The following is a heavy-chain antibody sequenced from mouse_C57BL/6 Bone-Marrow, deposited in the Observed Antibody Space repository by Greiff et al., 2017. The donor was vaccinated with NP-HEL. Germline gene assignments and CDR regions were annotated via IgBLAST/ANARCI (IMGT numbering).Heavy chain of an antibody. CDR3: ARYGYFFDY. V-gene: IGHV1-64*01. D-gene: IGHD1-2*01. CDR1: GYTFTSYW. Sequence: VKLVESGAELVKPGASVKLSCKASGYTFTSYWMHWVKQRPGQGLEWIGMIHPNSGSTNYNEKFKSKATLTVDKSSSTAYMQLSSLTSEDSAVYYCARYGYFFDYWGQGTTLTVSS. J-gene: IGHJ2*01. CDR2: IHPNSGST.